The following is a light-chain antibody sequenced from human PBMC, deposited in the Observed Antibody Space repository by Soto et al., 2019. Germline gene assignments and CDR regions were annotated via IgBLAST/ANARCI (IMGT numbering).Light chain of an antibody. CDR1: PGLRNN. V-gene: IGKV1-39*01. CDR3: QQRYSTPCT. J-gene: IGKJ1*01. Sequence: SHMKQTPSTLSASFGARVPIPFRASPGLRNNLGWYQQRPGKDPKVLMYAAATLQSGVPSRFSGSGSGTDFTLTIISLLPEDYAAYYCQQRYSTPCTFGQGTKVDI. CDR2: AAA.